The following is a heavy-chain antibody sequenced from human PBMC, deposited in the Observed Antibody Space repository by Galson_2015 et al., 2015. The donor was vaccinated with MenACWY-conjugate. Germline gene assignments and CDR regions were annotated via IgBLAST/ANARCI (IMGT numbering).Heavy chain of an antibody. V-gene: IGHV3-15*01. CDR3: TTHKPDSWGGLLFHFYMDV. CDR1: ASTFTNAY. Sequence: SLRLSCAGSASTFTNAYMSWVRQAPGKGLEWVGRIKSQTDGRKTDYAAPVKGRFTISRDDSKNTLYLQMSSLKIEDTAVYYCTTHKPDSWGGLLFHFYMDVWGKGTTVTVSS. D-gene: IGHD2-21*01. CDR2: IKSQTDGRKT. J-gene: IGHJ6*03.